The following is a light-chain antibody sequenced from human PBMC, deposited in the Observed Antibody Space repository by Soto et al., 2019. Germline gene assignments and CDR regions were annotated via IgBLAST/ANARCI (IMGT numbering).Light chain of an antibody. CDR1: QSISGE. J-gene: IGKJ2*01. Sequence: EIVMTQSPATLSMSPGERATLSCRASQSISGELAWYQQRPGRPPRLLIYGVSTRATGVPDRFSGSGSGSDFTLTISGLQSEDFAVYCCQQGHDWPLTFGQGTRLDI. CDR3: QQGHDWPLT. V-gene: IGKV3-15*01. CDR2: GVS.